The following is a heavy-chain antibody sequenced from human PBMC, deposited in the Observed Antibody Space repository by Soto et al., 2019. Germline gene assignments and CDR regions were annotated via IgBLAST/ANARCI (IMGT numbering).Heavy chain of an antibody. V-gene: IGHV4-34*01. J-gene: IGHJ4*02. CDR3: ARDKITGLFDY. CDR2: IYHSGST. D-gene: IGHD2-8*02. CDR1: GGSFSGYS. Sequence: SETLSLTCAVYGGSFSGYSWTWIRQPPGTGLEWIGEIYHSGSTNYNPSLKSRVTISVDTSKNQFSLKLTSVTAADTAVYYCARDKITGLFDYWGQGTLVTVSS.